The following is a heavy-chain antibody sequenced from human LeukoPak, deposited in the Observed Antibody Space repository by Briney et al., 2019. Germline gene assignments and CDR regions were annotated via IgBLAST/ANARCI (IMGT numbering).Heavy chain of an antibody. CDR3: ARFVARNWFDP. CDR2: INHSGST. D-gene: IGHD5-12*01. J-gene: IGHJ5*02. CDR1: GGSFSGYY. V-gene: IGHV4-34*01. Sequence: SETLSLTCAVYGGSFSGYYWGWIRQPPGKGLEWIGEINHSGSTNYNPSLKSRVTISVDTSKNQFSLKLSSVTAADTAVYYCARFVARNWFDPWGQGTLVTVSS.